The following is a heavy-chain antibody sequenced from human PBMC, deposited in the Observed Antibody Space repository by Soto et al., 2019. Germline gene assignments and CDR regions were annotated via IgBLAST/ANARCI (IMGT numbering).Heavy chain of an antibody. CDR3: ARVPRLRSGWYDPNDY. CDR2: IYHSGST. D-gene: IGHD6-19*01. J-gene: IGHJ4*02. Sequence: SETLSLTCAVSGGSSGSSNGWSWVRQPPGKGLEWIGEIYHSGSTNYNPSLKSRVTISVDKSKNQFSLKLSSVTAADTAVYYCARVPRLRSGWYDPNDYWGQGTLVTVS. CDR1: GGSSGSSNG. V-gene: IGHV4-4*02.